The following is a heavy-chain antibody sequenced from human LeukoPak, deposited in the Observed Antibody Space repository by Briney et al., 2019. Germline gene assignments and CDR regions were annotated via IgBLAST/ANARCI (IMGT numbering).Heavy chain of an antibody. D-gene: IGHD4-23*01. Sequence: PGRSLRLSCAASGFTFSSYAIHWVRQAPGKGLEWVAVISYDGSNKYYADSVKGRFTISRDNSKNTLYLQMNSLRTEDTAVYYCARAATVITPWDYWGQGTLVTVSS. J-gene: IGHJ4*02. V-gene: IGHV3-30-3*01. CDR1: GFTFSSYA. CDR3: ARAATVITPWDY. CDR2: ISYDGSNK.